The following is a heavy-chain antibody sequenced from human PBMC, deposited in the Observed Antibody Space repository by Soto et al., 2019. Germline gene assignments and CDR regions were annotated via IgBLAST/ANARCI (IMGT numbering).Heavy chain of an antibody. CDR3: ARQTPDYDFWSGPTSYYYYGMDV. V-gene: IGHV5-51*01. CDR2: IYPGDSDT. D-gene: IGHD3-3*01. Sequence: PGESLKISCKGSGYSFTSYWIGWVRQMPGKGLEWMGIIYPGDSDTRYSPSFQGQVTISADKSISTAYLQWSSLKASDTAMYYCARQTPDYDFWSGPTSYYYYGMDVWGQGTTVTV. CDR1: GYSFTSYW. J-gene: IGHJ6*02.